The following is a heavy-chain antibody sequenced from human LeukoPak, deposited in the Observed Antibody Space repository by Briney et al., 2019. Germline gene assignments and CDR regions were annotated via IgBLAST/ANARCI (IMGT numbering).Heavy chain of an antibody. D-gene: IGHD3-9*01. CDR2: ISWNSGSI. V-gene: IGHV3-9*01. CDR3: AKDMRTKYYDILTGYLDY. CDR1: GFTFDDYA. Sequence: PGRSLRLSCAASGFTFDDYAMHWVRQAPGKGLEWVSGISWNSGSIGYADSVKGRFTISRDNAKNSLYLQMNSLRAEDTALYYCAKDMRTKYYDILTGYLDYWGQGTLVTVSS. J-gene: IGHJ4*02.